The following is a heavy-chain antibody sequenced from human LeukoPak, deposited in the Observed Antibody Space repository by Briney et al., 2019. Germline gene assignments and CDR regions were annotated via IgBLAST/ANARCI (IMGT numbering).Heavy chain of an antibody. Sequence: ASVKVSCKASGGTFSSYAISWVRQAPGQGLEWMGGIIPIFGTANYAQKFQGRVTITADESTSTAYMELSSLRSEDTAVYYCAGSMVRAHDAFDIWGQGTMVTVSS. CDR1: GGTFSSYA. CDR2: IIPIFGTA. CDR3: AGSMVRAHDAFDI. J-gene: IGHJ3*02. D-gene: IGHD3-10*01. V-gene: IGHV1-69*13.